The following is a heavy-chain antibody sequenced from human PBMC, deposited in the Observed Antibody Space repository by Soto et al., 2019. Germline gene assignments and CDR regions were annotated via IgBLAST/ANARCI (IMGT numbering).Heavy chain of an antibody. Sequence: QVQLVESGGALVKPGGSLRLSCAASGFNFSDFYISWIRQAPGKGLEWVSFISATGETTYYAESVKGRFTISRDNAQKSMDLQMNSLRDEDTAMYYCVSQRQGSRRKYYFHFWGQGTLVTGSS. CDR2: ISATGETT. J-gene: IGHJ4*02. CDR3: VSQRQGSRRKYYFHF. D-gene: IGHD6-25*01. V-gene: IGHV3-11*01. CDR1: GFNFSDFY.